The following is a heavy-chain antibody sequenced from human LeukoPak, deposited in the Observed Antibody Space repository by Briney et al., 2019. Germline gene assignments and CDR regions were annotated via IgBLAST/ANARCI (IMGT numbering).Heavy chain of an antibody. CDR2: ISGSGGST. CDR1: GFTFSSYA. V-gene: IGHV3-23*01. CDR3: AKDSNYYGSGSYL. Sequence: GGSLRLSCAASGFTFSSYAMSWVRQAPGKGLEWVSAISGSGGSTYYADSVKGRFIISRDNSKNTLYLQMNSLRAEDTAVYYCAKDSNYYGSGSYLWGRGTLVTVSS. D-gene: IGHD3-10*01. J-gene: IGHJ2*01.